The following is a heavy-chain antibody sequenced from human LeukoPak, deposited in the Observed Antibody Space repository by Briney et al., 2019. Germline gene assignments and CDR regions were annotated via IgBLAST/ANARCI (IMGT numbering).Heavy chain of an antibody. CDR2: IYYSGST. Sequence: PSETLSLTCTVSGASIISANYYWNWIRQPPGKGLEWIGNIYYSGSTHSNPSLQSRVTISVDMSKNQFSLRLSSVTAADTAVYFCVRDRELTYWGQGILVTVSS. CDR1: GASIISANYY. J-gene: IGHJ4*02. D-gene: IGHD3-10*01. CDR3: VRDRELTY. V-gene: IGHV4-39*07.